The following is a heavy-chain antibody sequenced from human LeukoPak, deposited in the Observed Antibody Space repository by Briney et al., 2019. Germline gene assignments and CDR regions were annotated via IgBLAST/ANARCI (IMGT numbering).Heavy chain of an antibody. CDR3: GKGGGSWSRWDY. V-gene: IGHV3-23*01. J-gene: IGHJ4*02. CDR1: GFTFSSYA. CDR2: ISSSGSGT. Sequence: PGGSLRLSCADSGFTFSSYAMSWVRQAPGKGLEWVSAISSSGSGTYYADSVKGRFTISRDNSNNALYLQMNSPRAEDTAVYFCGKGGGSWSRWDYRGQGTLVTVSS. D-gene: IGHD6-13*01.